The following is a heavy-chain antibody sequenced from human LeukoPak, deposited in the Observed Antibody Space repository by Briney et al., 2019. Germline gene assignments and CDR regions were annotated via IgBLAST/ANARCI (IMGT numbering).Heavy chain of an antibody. V-gene: IGHV3-11*04. D-gene: IGHD3-22*01. CDR3: ARGSRLGSGYLRGNYFFDY. Sequence: GGSLRLSCAASGFTFSYYYMSWVRQAPGKGLEWVSYISSSGSTIYYADSVKGRFTISRDNAKKTLYLQMNRLRAGDTAVYYGARGSRLGSGYLRGNYFFDYWGQGTLVTVSS. CDR2: ISSSGSTI. CDR1: GFTFSYYY. J-gene: IGHJ4*02.